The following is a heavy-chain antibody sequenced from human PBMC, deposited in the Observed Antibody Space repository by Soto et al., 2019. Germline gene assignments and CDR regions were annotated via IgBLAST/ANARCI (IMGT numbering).Heavy chain of an antibody. J-gene: IGHJ4*02. D-gene: IGHD6-13*01. V-gene: IGHV3-21*01. CDR2: ISSSSSYI. CDR1: GFTFSSYS. CDR3: ARDPKQQPPDY. Sequence: GWPLRLSCAASGFTFSSYSMNWVRQAPGKRLEWASSISSSSSYIYYADSVKGRFTISRDNAKNSLYLQMNSLRAEDTAVYYCARDPKQQPPDYWGQGTLVTVSS.